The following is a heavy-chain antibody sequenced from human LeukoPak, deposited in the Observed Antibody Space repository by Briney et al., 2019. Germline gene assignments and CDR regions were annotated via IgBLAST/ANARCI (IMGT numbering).Heavy chain of an antibody. J-gene: IGHJ4*02. CDR2: INSDGSST. Sequence: GGSLRLSCAASGFTFSSYWMRWVRQAPGKGLVWVSRINSDGSSTSYADSVKGRFTISRDNAKNTLYLQMNSLRAEDTAVYYCAIHRHYPYFDYWGQGTLVTVSS. CDR3: AIHRHYPYFDY. D-gene: IGHD3-10*01. CDR1: GFTFSSYW. V-gene: IGHV3-74*01.